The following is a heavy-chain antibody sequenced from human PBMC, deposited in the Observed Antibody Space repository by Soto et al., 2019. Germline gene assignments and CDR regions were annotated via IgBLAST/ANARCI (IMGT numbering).Heavy chain of an antibody. V-gene: IGHV4-34*01. CDR1: GGSFSGYY. CDR3: ARGMVAALDD. D-gene: IGHD6-13*01. Sequence: QVQLQQWGAGLLKPSETLSLTCAVYGGSFSGYYWSWIRQPPGKGLEWIGEINHSGSTNYNPSLKSRVTISVDTYKNQFSLKLSSVTAADTAVYYCARGMVAALDDWGQGTLVTVSS. CDR2: INHSGST. J-gene: IGHJ4*02.